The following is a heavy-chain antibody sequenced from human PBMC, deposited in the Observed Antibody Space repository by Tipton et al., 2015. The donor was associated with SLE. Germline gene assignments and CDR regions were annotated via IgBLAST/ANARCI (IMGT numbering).Heavy chain of an antibody. D-gene: IGHD3-22*01. CDR1: GGSFSGYY. V-gene: IGHV4-34*01. J-gene: IGHJ4*02. CDR2: INHSGST. CDR3: ARDSSGYSIFFDY. Sequence: TMSLTCAVYGGSFSGYYWSWVRQPPGKGLEWIGEINHSGSTNYNPSLKSRVTISVDTSKNQFSLKLSSVTAADTAVYYCARDSSGYSIFFDYWGQGTLVIVAT.